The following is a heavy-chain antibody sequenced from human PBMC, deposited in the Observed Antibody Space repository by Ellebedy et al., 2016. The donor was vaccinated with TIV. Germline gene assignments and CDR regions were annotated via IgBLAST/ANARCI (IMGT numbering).Heavy chain of an antibody. CDR1: GYSLTSHG. CDR2: VTAYNRDT. V-gene: IGHV1-18*01. CDR3: ARGAMALS. J-gene: IGHJ5*02. Sequence: ASVKVSCKASGYSLTSHGISWVRQAPGQGLQWLGWVTAYNRDTYYAQNFQGRVTFTTDTSSSTAYMELRSLRSDDTGVYYCARGAMALSWGQGTLVTVSS. D-gene: IGHD5-24*01.